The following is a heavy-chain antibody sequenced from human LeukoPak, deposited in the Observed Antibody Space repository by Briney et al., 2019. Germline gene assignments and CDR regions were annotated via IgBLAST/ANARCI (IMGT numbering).Heavy chain of an antibody. D-gene: IGHD2-2*02. Sequence: GASVKVSCKASGYTFTGYYMHWVRQAPGQGLEWMGWINPNSGGTNYAQKFQGGVTMTRDTSISTAYMELSRLRSDDTAIYYCARGPAAIGGHFDYWGQGTLVTVSS. J-gene: IGHJ4*02. V-gene: IGHV1-2*02. CDR3: ARGPAAIGGHFDY. CDR2: INPNSGGT. CDR1: GYTFTGYY.